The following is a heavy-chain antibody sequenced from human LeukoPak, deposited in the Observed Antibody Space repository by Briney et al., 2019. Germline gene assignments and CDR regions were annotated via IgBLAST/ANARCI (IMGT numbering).Heavy chain of an antibody. V-gene: IGHV1-2*02. CDR1: GYTFTGYY. CDR2: INPNSGGT. Sequence: GASVKVSCKASGYTFTGYYMHWVRQAPGQGLEWMGWINPNSGGTNYAQKFQGGVTMTRDTSISTAYMELSRLRSDDTAVYYCARGGLLRTIFGVVIIGEKIIDYRGQGTLVTVSS. CDR3: ARGGLLRTIFGVVIIGEKIIDY. D-gene: IGHD3-3*01. J-gene: IGHJ4*02.